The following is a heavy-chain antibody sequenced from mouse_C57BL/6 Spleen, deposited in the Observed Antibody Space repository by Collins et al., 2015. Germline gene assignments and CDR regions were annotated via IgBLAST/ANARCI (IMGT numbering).Heavy chain of an antibody. D-gene: IGHD1-1*01. CDR2: IHPSDSDT. J-gene: IGHJ3*01. Sequence: QVQLQQPGAELVKPGASVKVSCKASGYTFTTFWIHWVKQRPGQGLEWIGKIHPSDSDTNYNQKFKGKATLTVGKSSSTAYMQLSSLTSEDSAVYYCAIYYYGSSFFAYWGQGTLVTVSA. CDR1: GYTFTTFW. CDR3: AIYYYGSSFFAY. V-gene: IGHV1-74*01.